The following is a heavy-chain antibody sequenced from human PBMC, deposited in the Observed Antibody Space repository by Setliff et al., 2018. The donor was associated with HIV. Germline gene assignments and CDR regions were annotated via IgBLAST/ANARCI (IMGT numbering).Heavy chain of an antibody. Sequence: SVKVSCKASGGTFSSYAISWVRQAPGQGLEWMGEIIPILGIANYAQKFQGRVTITTDESTSTVYMELSSLRSEDTAVYYCARDVSTGDLDYWGQGTLVTVSS. CDR3: ARDVSTGDLDY. J-gene: IGHJ4*02. CDR1: GGTFSSYA. CDR2: IIPILGIA. V-gene: IGHV1-69*10. D-gene: IGHD7-27*01.